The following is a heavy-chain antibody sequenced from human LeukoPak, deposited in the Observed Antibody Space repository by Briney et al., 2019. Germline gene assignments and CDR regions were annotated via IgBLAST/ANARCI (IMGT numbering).Heavy chain of an antibody. D-gene: IGHD6-19*01. CDR2: MNPNSGNT. V-gene: IGHV1-8*01. CDR1: VYTFTSYD. Sequence: ASVTVSFKSSVYTFTSYDINWVRQATGQGLEWMGWMNPNSGNTGYAQKFQGRVTMTRNTSISTAYMELSSLRSEDTAVYYCARDPVGGWMDVWGKGTTVTVSS. J-gene: IGHJ6*04. CDR3: ARDPVGGWMDV.